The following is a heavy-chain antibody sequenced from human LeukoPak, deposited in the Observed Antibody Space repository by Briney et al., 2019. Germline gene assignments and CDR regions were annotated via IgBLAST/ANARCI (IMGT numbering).Heavy chain of an antibody. J-gene: IGHJ4*02. CDR1: GYSISSGYY. CDR3: ARDREAGSDY. CDR2: IYHSRSS. D-gene: IGHD6-19*01. V-gene: IGHV4-38-2*02. Sequence: SETLSLTCTVSGYSISSGYYWGWIRQPPGKGLEWIGSIYHSRSSYYNPSLKSRITISIDTSKNQFSLKLSSVTASDTAVYYCARDREAGSDYWGQGTLVTVSS.